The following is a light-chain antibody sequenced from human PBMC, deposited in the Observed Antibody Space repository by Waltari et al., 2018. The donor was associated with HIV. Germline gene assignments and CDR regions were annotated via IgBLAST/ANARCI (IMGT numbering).Light chain of an antibody. V-gene: IGLV2-23*02. CDR1: WSDIGSYDL. Sequence: QSALTQPASVSGSPGQSITLSCSGTWSDIGSYDLVSWYQHFQGKAPKSVLYDVNERPSGVSPRYSGFKSGNTASLVISGLQSEDEADYYCCSYAGSGTFVVFGGGTRLTV. CDR3: CSYAGSGTFVV. J-gene: IGLJ3*02. CDR2: DVN.